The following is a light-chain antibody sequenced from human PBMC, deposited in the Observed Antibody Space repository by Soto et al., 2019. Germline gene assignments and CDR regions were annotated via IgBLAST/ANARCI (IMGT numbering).Light chain of an antibody. CDR3: SSYTSGSTLYV. CDR1: SSDVGGYNY. CDR2: DVS. V-gene: IGLV2-11*01. Sequence: QSVLTQPRSVSGSPGQSVTISCTGTSSDVGGYNYVSWYQQHPGKAPKLMIYDVSKRPSGVPDRFSGSKSGNAASLTISGLQAEDEADYLCSSYTSGSTLYVFGSGTKVTVL. J-gene: IGLJ1*01.